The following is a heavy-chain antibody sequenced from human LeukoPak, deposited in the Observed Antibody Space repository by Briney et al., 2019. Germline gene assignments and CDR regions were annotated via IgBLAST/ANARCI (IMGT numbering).Heavy chain of an antibody. Sequence: GASVKVSCKASGYTFTGYYMHWVRQAPGQGLEWMGRINPNSGGTNYAQKFQGRVTMTRDTSISTAYMELSRLRSDDTAVYYCARDYGILTGYYKVPIEDAFDIWGQGTMVTVSS. V-gene: IGHV1-2*06. CDR2: INPNSGGT. J-gene: IGHJ3*02. D-gene: IGHD3-9*01. CDR3: ARDYGILTGYYKVPIEDAFDI. CDR1: GYTFTGYY.